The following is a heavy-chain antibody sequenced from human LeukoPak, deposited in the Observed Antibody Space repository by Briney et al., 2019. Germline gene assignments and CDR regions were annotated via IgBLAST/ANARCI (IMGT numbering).Heavy chain of an antibody. CDR2: IKVRDDYT. J-gene: IGHJ4*02. V-gene: IGHV1-46*01. D-gene: IGHD6-19*01. CDR3: ARDNSGWSVDY. CDR1: GYTFRSYH. Sequence: AASVKVSRKASGYTFRSYHMHWVRQAPGQGLEWMGIIKVRDDYTKCAQKFQGRVTMTRYTSTSTVYMELSSLTSEDTAVYYCARDNSGWSVDYWGQGTLVTVSS.